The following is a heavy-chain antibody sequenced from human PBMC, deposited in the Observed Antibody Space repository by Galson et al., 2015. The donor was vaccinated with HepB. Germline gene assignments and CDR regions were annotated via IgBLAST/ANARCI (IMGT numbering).Heavy chain of an antibody. J-gene: IGHJ5*02. CDR3: ARAVYYDFWNGFGP. V-gene: IGHV1-18*01. D-gene: IGHD3-3*01. Sequence: SVKVSCKASGYSFSNYGLSWIRQAPGLGLEWMGWFSGYDGSTNIAQKFQGRVTMTADASTGTAYMELSSVTAADTAVYYCARAVYYDFWNGFGPWGQGTLVTVST. CDR2: FSGYDGST. CDR1: GYSFSNYG.